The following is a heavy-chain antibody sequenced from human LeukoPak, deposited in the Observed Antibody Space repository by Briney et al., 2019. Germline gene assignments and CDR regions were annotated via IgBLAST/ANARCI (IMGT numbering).Heavy chain of an antibody. CDR1: GGTFSSYA. J-gene: IGHJ6*02. Sequence: SVKVSCKASGGTFSSYAISWVRQAPGQGLEWMGGIIPIFGTANYAQKFQGRVTITADESTSTAYMELSSLRSEDTAVYYCARSTMVRGPSGYYGMDVWGQGTAVTVSS. V-gene: IGHV1-69*13. CDR3: ARSTMVRGPSGYYGMDV. D-gene: IGHD3-10*01. CDR2: IIPIFGTA.